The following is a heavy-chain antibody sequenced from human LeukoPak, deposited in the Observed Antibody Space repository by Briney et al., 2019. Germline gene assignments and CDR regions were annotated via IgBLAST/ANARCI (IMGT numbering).Heavy chain of an antibody. CDR3: ARQPDVLRYFDWLSQAFDI. Sequence: SETLSLTCAVYGGSFSAYYWSWIRQPPGKGLEWIGEINHSGSTNYNPSLKSRVTISVDTSKNQFSLKLSSVTAADTAVYYCARQPDVLRYFDWLSQAFDIWGQGTMVTVSS. CDR2: INHSGST. V-gene: IGHV4-34*01. D-gene: IGHD3-9*01. J-gene: IGHJ3*02. CDR1: GGSFSAYY.